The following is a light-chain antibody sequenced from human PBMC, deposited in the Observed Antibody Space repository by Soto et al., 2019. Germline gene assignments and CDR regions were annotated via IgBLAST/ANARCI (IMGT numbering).Light chain of an antibody. J-gene: IGLJ1*01. CDR3: GSITRSSTSV. CDR1: SSDVGGFEY. V-gene: IGLV2-14*01. Sequence: QSLLSQPAPVFGSPGQSITISCPGPSSDVGGFEYVSWYQHQPGKAPKLIIYDVTKRPSGVSNRFSGSKSSNTASLTISGIQAEDEGDYYCGSITRSSTSVFGTGTKVTVL. CDR2: DVT.